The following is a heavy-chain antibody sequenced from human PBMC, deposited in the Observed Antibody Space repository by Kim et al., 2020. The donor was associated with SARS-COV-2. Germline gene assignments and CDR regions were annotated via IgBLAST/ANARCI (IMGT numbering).Heavy chain of an antibody. Sequence: GGSLRLSCAASGFPFSSYSMNWVRQAPGKGLEWVSSISSSSSYIYYADSVKGRFTISRDNAKNSLYLQMNSLRAEDTAVYYCARTSRDYDFWSGQKSVPASIDCWGQGSLVTVSS. D-gene: IGHD3-3*01. CDR1: GFPFSSYS. CDR2: ISSSSSYI. V-gene: IGHV3-21*01. J-gene: IGHJ4*02. CDR3: ARTSRDYDFWSGQKSVPASIDC.